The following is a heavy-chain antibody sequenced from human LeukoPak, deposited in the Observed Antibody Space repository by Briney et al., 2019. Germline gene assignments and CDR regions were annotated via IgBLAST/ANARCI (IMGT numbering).Heavy chain of an antibody. D-gene: IGHD3-3*01. CDR1: GFTFSSYG. V-gene: IGHV3-30*02. CDR3: AKEGARDYDFWSGYNNWFDP. Sequence: GGSLRLSCAASGFTFSSYGMHWVRQAPGKGLEWVAFIRYDGSNKYYADSVKGRFTISRDNSKNTLYLQMNSLRAEDTAVYYCAKEGARDYDFWSGYNNWFDPWGQGTLVTVSS. CDR2: IRYDGSNK. J-gene: IGHJ5*02.